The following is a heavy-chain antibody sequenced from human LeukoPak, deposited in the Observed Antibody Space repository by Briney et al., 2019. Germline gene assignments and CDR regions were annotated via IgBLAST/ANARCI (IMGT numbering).Heavy chain of an antibody. Sequence: PLETLSLTCTVSGGSISSGSYYWSWIRQPAGKGLEWIGRIYTSGSTNYNPSLKSQVTISVDTSKNQFSLKLSSVTAADTAVYYCARGSFYYDSSGYQYYFDYWGQGTLVTVSS. D-gene: IGHD3-22*01. J-gene: IGHJ4*02. CDR2: IYTSGST. CDR3: ARGSFYYDSSGYQYYFDY. CDR1: GGSISSGSYY. V-gene: IGHV4-61*02.